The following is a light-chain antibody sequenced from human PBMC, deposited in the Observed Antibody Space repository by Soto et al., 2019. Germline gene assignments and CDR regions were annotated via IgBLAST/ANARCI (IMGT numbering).Light chain of an antibody. CDR3: QQYNNWPRT. J-gene: IGKJ1*01. CDR1: QRVSSN. CDR2: GAS. V-gene: IGKV3-15*01. Sequence: EIVLTQSPATLSVSPGERATLSCRASQRVSSNLAWYQQKPGQAPRLLIYGASTRATGIPARFSGSGSGTEFTLTLSSLQSEDFSVYYCQQYNNWPRTFGQGTKVEIK.